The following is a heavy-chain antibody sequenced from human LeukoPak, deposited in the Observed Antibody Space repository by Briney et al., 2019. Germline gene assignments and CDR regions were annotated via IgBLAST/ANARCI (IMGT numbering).Heavy chain of an antibody. CDR3: ARLHPYYYDSSGFYPFDP. CDR1: GGSISSSSHY. CDR2: IYYSGST. J-gene: IGHJ5*02. V-gene: IGHV4-39*01. D-gene: IGHD3-22*01. Sequence: SETLSLTCTVSGGSISSSSHYWGWIRQPPGKGLEWIGNIYYSGSTYYNPSLKSRVSISVDTSKNQFSLKLSSVTAADTAVYYCARLHPYYYDSSGFYPFDPWGQGTLVTVSS.